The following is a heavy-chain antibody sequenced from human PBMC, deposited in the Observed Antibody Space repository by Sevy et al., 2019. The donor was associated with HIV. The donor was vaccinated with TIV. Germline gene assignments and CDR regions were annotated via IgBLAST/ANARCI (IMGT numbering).Heavy chain of an antibody. CDR2: FFHSGTT. CDR1: DASITTNY. D-gene: IGHD2-21*01. J-gene: IGHJ3*02. V-gene: IGHV4-59*01. CDR3: ARSRAYPRDSDDGFAN. Sequence: SETLSLTCLVSDASITTNYWSWIRQAPGKGLEWIGYFFHSGTTNYNRSLKSRVTISGDTSKNEFSLRLTSVTAADTAVYYWARSRAYPRDSDDGFANWGQGTMVTVSS.